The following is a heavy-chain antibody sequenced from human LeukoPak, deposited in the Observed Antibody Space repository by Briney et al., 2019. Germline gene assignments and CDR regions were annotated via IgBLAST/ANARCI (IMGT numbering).Heavy chain of an antibody. CDR3: ARDDSSGWYNQDYYYYYYMDV. CDR1: GFTFSSYW. D-gene: IGHD6-19*01. CDR2: IKQDGSEK. J-gene: IGHJ6*03. Sequence: PGGSLRLSCAASGFTFSSYWMSWVRQAPGKGLEWVANIKQDGSEKYYVDSVKGRFTISRDNAKNSLYLQMNSLRAEDTAVYYCARDDSSGWYNQDYYYYYYMDVWGKGTTVTVSS. V-gene: IGHV3-7*01.